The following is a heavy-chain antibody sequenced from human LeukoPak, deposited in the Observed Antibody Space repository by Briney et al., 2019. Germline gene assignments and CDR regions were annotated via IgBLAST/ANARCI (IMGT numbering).Heavy chain of an antibody. CDR3: AKVYEGAQFLRHSSGWYYFDY. D-gene: IGHD6-19*01. Sequence: PGGSLRLSCAASGFTFSSYGMHWVRQAPGKGLEWVAVISYDGSNKYYADSVKGRFTISRDNSKNTLYLQMNSLRAEDTAVYYCAKVYEGAQFLRHSSGWYYFDYWGQGTLVTVSS. V-gene: IGHV3-30*18. J-gene: IGHJ4*02. CDR1: GFTFSSYG. CDR2: ISYDGSNK.